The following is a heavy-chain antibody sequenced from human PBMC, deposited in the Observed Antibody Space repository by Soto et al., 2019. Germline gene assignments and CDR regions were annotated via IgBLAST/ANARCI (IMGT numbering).Heavy chain of an antibody. CDR3: ARVSGVRGVIIPEYYYMDV. CDR1: GDSVSSGSYY. J-gene: IGHJ6*03. D-gene: IGHD3-10*01. V-gene: IGHV4-61*01. CDR2: IYYNENT. Sequence: NPSETLSLTCTVSGDSVSSGSYYWSWIRQPPGKGLEWIGYIYYNENTNYNPSVKSRVTISVDTSKNQFSLKLSSVTAADTAVYYCARVSGVRGVIIPEYYYMDVWGKGTTVTVSS.